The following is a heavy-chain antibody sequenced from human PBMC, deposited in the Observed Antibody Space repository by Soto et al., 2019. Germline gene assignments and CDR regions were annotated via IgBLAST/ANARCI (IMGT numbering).Heavy chain of an antibody. J-gene: IGHJ4*02. CDR3: AAATSIALGFRY. CDR2: SSALNGNT. V-gene: IGHV1-18*01. CDR1: GFTFSTHG. D-gene: IGHD1-26*01. Sequence: ASVKVSCKTSGFTFSTHGFTWVRQAPGQGLEWMGWSSALNGNTNYAQNFQGRVTMTTDTSTSTAYMELRGLRSDDTAVYYCAAATSIALGFRYLGQGTLVTVSS.